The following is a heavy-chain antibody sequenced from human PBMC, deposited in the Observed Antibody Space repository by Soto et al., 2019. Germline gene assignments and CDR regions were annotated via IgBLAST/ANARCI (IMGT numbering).Heavy chain of an antibody. CDR1: GYTLTELS. J-gene: IGHJ6*02. CDR2: INPEDDGK. Sequence: ASVKVSCKVSGYTLTELSMHWVRQAPGKGLEWMGGINPEDDGKTYSQKFQGRVTMTRDTSTSTVYMDLRSLRSEDTAIYYCAREAHTYSGMDVWGQGTTVTVSS. CDR3: AREAHTYSGMDV. V-gene: IGHV1-24*01.